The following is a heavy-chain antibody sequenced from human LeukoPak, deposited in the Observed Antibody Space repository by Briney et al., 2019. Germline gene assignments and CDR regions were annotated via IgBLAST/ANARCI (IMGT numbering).Heavy chain of an antibody. CDR2: ISGSGGST. CDR3: AKGLHIVVVTATGTTFDY. J-gene: IGHJ4*02. D-gene: IGHD2-21*02. Sequence: PGGSLRLSCAASGFTFSSYAMSWVRQAPGEGLEWVSAISGSGGSTYYADSVKGRFTISRDNSKNTLYLQMNSLRAEDTAVYYCAKGLHIVVVTATGTTFDYWGQGTLVTVSS. CDR1: GFTFSSYA. V-gene: IGHV3-23*01.